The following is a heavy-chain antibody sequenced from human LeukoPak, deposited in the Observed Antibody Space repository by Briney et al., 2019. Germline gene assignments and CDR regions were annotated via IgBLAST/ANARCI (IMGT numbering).Heavy chain of an antibody. D-gene: IGHD6-13*01. CDR2: FDPEDGET. V-gene: IGHV1-24*01. J-gene: IGHJ4*02. CDR1: GYTLTELS. Sequence: GASVKVSCKVSGYTLTELSMHWVRQAPGKGLEWMGGFDPEDGETIYAQKFQGRVTMTEDTSTDTAYMELSSLRSEDTAVYYCATWESSSWYVLPGGDYWGQGTLVTVSS. CDR3: ATWESSSWYVLPGGDY.